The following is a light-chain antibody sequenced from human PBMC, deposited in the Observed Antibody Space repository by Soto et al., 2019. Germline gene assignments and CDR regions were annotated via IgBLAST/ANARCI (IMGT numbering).Light chain of an antibody. CDR1: QTISSS. CDR3: QQANSFPPT. Sequence: DIQMTQSPSSVSASVGDRVTISCRASQTISSSLAWYQQKPGQAPKLLIYAASKLQIGFPARFRGSGSATDFTLTISSLQPEDFATYYCQQANSFPPTFGQGTRLDIK. CDR2: AAS. V-gene: IGKV1-12*01. J-gene: IGKJ5*01.